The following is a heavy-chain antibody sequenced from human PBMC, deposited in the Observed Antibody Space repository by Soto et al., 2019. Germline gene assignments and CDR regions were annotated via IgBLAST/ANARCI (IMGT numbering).Heavy chain of an antibody. Sequence: GQSLKISCKGSGYSFTSYWIGRMRQMPGKGLEWMGIIYPGDSDTRYSPSFQGQVTISADKSISTAYLQWSSLKASDTAIYYCARTAAAGKYYYGVDVWGQGTTVTVSS. J-gene: IGHJ6*02. CDR3: ARTAAAGKYYYGVDV. CDR1: GYSFTSYW. CDR2: IYPGDSDT. V-gene: IGHV5-51*01. D-gene: IGHD6-13*01.